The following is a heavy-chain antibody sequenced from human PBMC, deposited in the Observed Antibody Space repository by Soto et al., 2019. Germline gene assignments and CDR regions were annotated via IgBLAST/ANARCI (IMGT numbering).Heavy chain of an antibody. Sequence: SETLSLTCTVSGGSISSYYLSWIRQPPGKGLEWIGYIYYSGSTNYNPSLKSRVTISVDTSKNQFSLKPSSVTAADTAVYYCARTGIAAAGSVGLFDYWGQGTLVTVSS. D-gene: IGHD6-13*01. J-gene: IGHJ4*02. CDR3: ARTGIAAAGSVGLFDY. CDR1: GGSISSYY. V-gene: IGHV4-59*01. CDR2: IYYSGST.